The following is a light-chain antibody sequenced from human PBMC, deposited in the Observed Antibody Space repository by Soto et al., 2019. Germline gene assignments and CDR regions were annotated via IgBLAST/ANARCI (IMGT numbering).Light chain of an antibody. Sequence: EIQMTQSRDSLSASVGDRVTITCRVSQSISVWLAWYQQKTGKAPNLLIYQASRLESGVPSRFSGSGSGTEFTLTISSLQPDDFATYYCQQHQTYSTFGQGTMV. CDR3: QQHQTYST. V-gene: IGKV1-5*03. CDR1: QSISVW. CDR2: QAS. J-gene: IGKJ1*01.